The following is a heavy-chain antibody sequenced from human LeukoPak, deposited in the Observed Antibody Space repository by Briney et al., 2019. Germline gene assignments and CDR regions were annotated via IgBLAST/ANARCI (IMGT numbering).Heavy chain of an antibody. CDR2: IYYSGST. Sequence: SETLSLTCTVSGGSISSYYWSWIRQPPGKGLEWIGYIYYSGSTNYNPSLKSRVTISVDTSKNQFSLKLSSVTAADTAVYYCAREGAVGYSYGHYFDYWGQGTLVTASS. CDR3: AREGAVGYSYGHYFDY. J-gene: IGHJ4*02. CDR1: GGSISSYY. D-gene: IGHD5-18*01. V-gene: IGHV4-59*01.